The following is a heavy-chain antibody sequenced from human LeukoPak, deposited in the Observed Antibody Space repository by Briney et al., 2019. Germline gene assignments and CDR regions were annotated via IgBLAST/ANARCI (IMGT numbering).Heavy chain of an antibody. J-gene: IGHJ3*02. Sequence: PGGSLRLSCAASGFTVSSNYMSWVRQAPGKGLEWVSVIYSGGSTYYADSVKGRFTISRDNSKNMVYLQMNSLRAEDTAVYYCARGCGGGCQDAFDIWGQGAMVTVSS. CDR3: ARGCGGGCQDAFDI. CDR2: IYSGGST. D-gene: IGHD2-21*02. CDR1: GFTVSSNY. V-gene: IGHV3-53*01.